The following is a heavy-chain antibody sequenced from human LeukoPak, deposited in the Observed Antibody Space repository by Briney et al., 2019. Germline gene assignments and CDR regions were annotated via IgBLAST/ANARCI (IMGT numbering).Heavy chain of an antibody. CDR3: ARHRGSYFDY. J-gene: IGHJ4*02. Sequence: GGSLRLSCAASGFSFTSYAMSWVRQAQGKGLEWVSAVSRSGGATYYADSVKGRFTISRDSSKNALYLQMNSLRADDTAVYYCARHRGSYFDYWGQGSLVTVSS. CDR1: GFSFTSYA. CDR2: VSRSGGAT. D-gene: IGHD3-10*01. V-gene: IGHV3-23*01.